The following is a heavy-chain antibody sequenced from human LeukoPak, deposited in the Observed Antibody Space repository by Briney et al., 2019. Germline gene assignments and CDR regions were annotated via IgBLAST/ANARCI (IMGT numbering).Heavy chain of an antibody. CDR1: GFTFSSSA. CDR3: ARDLKVPYYYGSGSSNPLDY. V-gene: IGHV3-48*01. CDR2: ISSSSSTI. J-gene: IGHJ4*02. Sequence: GGSLRLSCAASGFTFSSSAMSWVRQAPGKGLEWVSYISSSSSTIYYADSVKGRFTISRDNAKNSLYLQMNSLRAEDTAVYYCARDLKVPYYYGSGSSNPLDYWGRGTLVTVSS. D-gene: IGHD3-10*01.